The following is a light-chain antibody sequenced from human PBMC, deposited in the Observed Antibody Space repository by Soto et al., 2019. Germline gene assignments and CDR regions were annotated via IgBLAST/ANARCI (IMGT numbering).Light chain of an antibody. V-gene: IGKV1-5*01. CDR2: DVS. CDR1: QSISSW. Sequence: DIQMTQSPSTLSASVGDRVTITCRASQSISSWLAWYQQKPGKAPKLLIYDVSSLESGVPSRFSGSGSGTEFTLTISSLQPEDFATYHCQQLNTLPFTFGQGTRLEIK. CDR3: QQLNTLPFT. J-gene: IGKJ5*01.